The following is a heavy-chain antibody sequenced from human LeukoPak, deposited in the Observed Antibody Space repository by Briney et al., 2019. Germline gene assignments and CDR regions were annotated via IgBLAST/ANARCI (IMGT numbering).Heavy chain of an antibody. J-gene: IGHJ6*02. D-gene: IGHD2-15*01. CDR1: GFTFSNYA. CDR2: IWYDGSNK. V-gene: IGHV3-33*08. Sequence: TGGSLRLSCAASGFTFSNYAMNWVRQAPGKGLEWVAVIWYDGSNKYYADSVKGRFTISRDNSKNTLYLQMNSLRAEDTAVYYCARDPTGDYCSGGSCSNYYYYGMDVWGQGTTVTVSS. CDR3: ARDPTGDYCSGGSCSNYYYYGMDV.